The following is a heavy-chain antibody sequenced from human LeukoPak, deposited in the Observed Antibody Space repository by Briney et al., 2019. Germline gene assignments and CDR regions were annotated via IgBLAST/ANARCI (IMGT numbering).Heavy chain of an antibody. Sequence: ASVKVSCKASGYTFTSYYMHWVRQAPGQGLEWMGIMNPRGVSTRYAQKFQGRVTMARDTSTSTVYMELSSLRSEDTAVSYCASSYWAGDCYPRSPPLYGMDVWGQGTTATVSS. CDR2: MNPRGVST. J-gene: IGHJ6*01. D-gene: IGHD2-21*02. CDR3: ASSYWAGDCYPRSPPLYGMDV. CDR1: GYTFTSYY. V-gene: IGHV1-46*01.